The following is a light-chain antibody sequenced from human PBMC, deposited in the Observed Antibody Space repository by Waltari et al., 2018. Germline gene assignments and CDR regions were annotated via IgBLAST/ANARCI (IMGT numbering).Light chain of an antibody. CDR3: QQSYSTPPIT. V-gene: IGKV1-39*01. Sequence: DIQMTQSPSSLSASVGDRVTITCRASQSIRSFLNWYQQKPWKAPKLLIYAASSLQSGVPSRFSGSGSGTDFTLTISSLQPEDFATYYCQQSYSTPPITFGQGTRLEIK. CDR2: AAS. J-gene: IGKJ5*01. CDR1: QSIRSF.